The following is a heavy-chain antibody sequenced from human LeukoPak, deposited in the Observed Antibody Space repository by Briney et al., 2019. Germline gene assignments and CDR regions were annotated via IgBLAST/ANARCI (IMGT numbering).Heavy chain of an antibody. Sequence: SETLSLTCTVSGVSISSYYWSWIRQPAGKGLEWIGRIHTSGSTNYNPALKSRVTMSEDTSKNQFSLKLSSVTAADTAVYYCARDGGASQSDYWGQGTLVTVSS. J-gene: IGHJ4*02. CDR3: ARDGGASQSDY. D-gene: IGHD3-3*01. V-gene: IGHV4-4*07. CDR2: IHTSGST. CDR1: GVSISSYY.